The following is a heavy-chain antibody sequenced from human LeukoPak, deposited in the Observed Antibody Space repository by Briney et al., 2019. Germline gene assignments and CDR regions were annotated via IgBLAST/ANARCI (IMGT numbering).Heavy chain of an antibody. CDR1: GGSISSYY. Sequence: SETLSLTCTVSGGSISSYYWSWIRQPPGKRLEWIGSIYHSGTTYYNPSLKGRVTISVDTSKNQFSLKLSSVTAADTAVYYCAKQWLVRGWFDPWGQGTLVTVSS. D-gene: IGHD6-19*01. V-gene: IGHV4-59*01. CDR3: AKQWLVRGWFDP. CDR2: IYHSGTT. J-gene: IGHJ5*02.